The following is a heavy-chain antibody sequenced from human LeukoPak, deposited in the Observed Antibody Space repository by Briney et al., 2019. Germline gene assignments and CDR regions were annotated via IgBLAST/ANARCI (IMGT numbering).Heavy chain of an antibody. CDR3: ASLGSGSSPIIDFDY. V-gene: IGHV1-46*04. Sequence: ASVKVSCKASGYTFTSYYTHWVRQAPGQGLEWMGIIDPRSGGTNYAQKLQDRVTMTRDTSTSTVFMELSSLRSEDTAVYYCASLGSGSSPIIDFDYWGQGTLVTVSS. J-gene: IGHJ4*02. D-gene: IGHD3-10*01. CDR2: IDPRSGGT. CDR1: GYTFTSYY.